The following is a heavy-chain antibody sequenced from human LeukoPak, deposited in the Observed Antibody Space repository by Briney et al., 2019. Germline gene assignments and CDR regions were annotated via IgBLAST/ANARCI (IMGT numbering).Heavy chain of an antibody. CDR3: ARRITGTTSDSFDY. D-gene: IGHD1-20*01. V-gene: IGHV4-34*01. CDR1: GGSFSGYY. J-gene: IGHJ4*02. CDR2: ISYSGST. Sequence: SETLSLTCAVYGGSFSGYYWGWIRQPPGKGLEWIGSISYSGSTYYNPSLKSRVTIDTSKNQFSLKLSSVTAADTALCYCARRITGTTSDSFDYWGQGTLVTVSS.